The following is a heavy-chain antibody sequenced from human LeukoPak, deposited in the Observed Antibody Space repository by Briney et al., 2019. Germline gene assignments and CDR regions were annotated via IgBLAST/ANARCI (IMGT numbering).Heavy chain of an antibody. CDR3: ARHGAVDYYDSSGYYLDY. V-gene: IGHV4-39*01. J-gene: IGHJ4*02. Sequence: SETLSLTCTVSGGSISSSSYYWGWIRPPPGKGLEWIGSIYYSGSTYYNPSLKSRVTISVDTSKNQFSLKLSSVTAADTAVYYCARHGAVDYYDSSGYYLDYWGQGTLVTVSS. CDR2: IYYSGST. D-gene: IGHD3-22*01. CDR1: GGSISSSSYY.